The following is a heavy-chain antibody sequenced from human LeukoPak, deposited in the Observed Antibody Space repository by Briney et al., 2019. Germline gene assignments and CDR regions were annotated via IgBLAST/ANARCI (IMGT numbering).Heavy chain of an antibody. D-gene: IGHD6-13*01. J-gene: IGHJ5*02. CDR3: ARTIAAAGTWWFDP. CDR2: IIPIFGTA. V-gene: IGHV1-69*05. CDR1: GGTFSRYA. Sequence: ASVKVSCKASGGTFSRYAISWVRQAPGQGLEWMGGIIPIFGTANYAQKFQGRVTMTRDMSTSTVYMELSSLRSEDTAVYYCARTIAAAGTWWFDPWGQGTLVTVSS.